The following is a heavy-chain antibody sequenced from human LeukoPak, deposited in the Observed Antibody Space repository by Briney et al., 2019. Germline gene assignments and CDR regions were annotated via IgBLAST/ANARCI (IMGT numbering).Heavy chain of an antibody. CDR1: GGSISSRSYS. D-gene: IGHD3-3*01. CDR2: VHYSGRT. CDR3: ARQGQSYDFWGGLVELGAFDI. V-gene: IGHV4-39*01. Sequence: SETLSLTCTVSGGSISSRSYSWAWVRQPPGRGLECIGSVHYSGRTYYNSSLKSRVIASIDTSKNQFSLKLRSVTAADTAVYYCARQGQSYDFWGGLVELGAFDIWGQGTMVTVSS. J-gene: IGHJ3*02.